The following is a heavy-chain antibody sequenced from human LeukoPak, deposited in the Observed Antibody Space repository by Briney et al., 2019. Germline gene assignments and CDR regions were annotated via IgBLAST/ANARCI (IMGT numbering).Heavy chain of an antibody. CDR3: AKLLVVPSYFDN. V-gene: IGHV3-23*01. CDR2: ISGSGGTT. D-gene: IGHD2-2*01. J-gene: IGHJ4*02. CDR1: GFTFSGYA. Sequence: GGSLRLSCTASGFTFSGYAMSWVRQAPGKGLEWVSGISGSGGTTYYADSVKGRFTISRDNSKNTLYLQMNSLRAEDTAVYHCAKLLVVPSYFDNWGQGTLVTVSS.